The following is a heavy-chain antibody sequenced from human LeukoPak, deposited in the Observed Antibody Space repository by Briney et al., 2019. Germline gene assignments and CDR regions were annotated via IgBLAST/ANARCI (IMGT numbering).Heavy chain of an antibody. V-gene: IGHV3-21*04. Sequence: GRSLRLSCAASGFTFSSYGMHWVRQAPGQGLERVACISKSRNYIYYADSVKGRFTISRDDAKSSLYLQMDSLRVEDTALYYCVRDDPGVQQERRLSPFDIWGQGTMVTVSS. CDR1: GFTFSSYG. J-gene: IGHJ3*02. D-gene: IGHD1-1*01. CDR2: ISKSRNYI. CDR3: VRDDPGVQQERRLSPFDI.